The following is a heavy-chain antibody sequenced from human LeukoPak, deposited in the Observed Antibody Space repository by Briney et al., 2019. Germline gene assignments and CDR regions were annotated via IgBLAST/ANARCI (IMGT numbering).Heavy chain of an antibody. CDR3: ARDTDPYCGGDCDRDY. D-gene: IGHD2-21*02. V-gene: IGHV3-21*01. CDR2: ISSSSSYI. Sequence: GGSLRLSCAASGFTFSSYSMNWVHQAPGKGLEWVSSISSSSSYIYYADSVKGRFTISRDNAKNSLYLQMNSLRAEDTAVYYCARDTDPYCGGDCDRDYWGQGTLVTVSS. J-gene: IGHJ4*02. CDR1: GFTFSSYS.